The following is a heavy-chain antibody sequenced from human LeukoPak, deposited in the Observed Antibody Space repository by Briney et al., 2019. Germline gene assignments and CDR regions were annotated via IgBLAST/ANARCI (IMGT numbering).Heavy chain of an antibody. D-gene: IGHD3-9*01. Sequence: SETLSLTCTVSGGSISSYYWSWIRQPPGKGLEWIGYTYYSGSTNYNPSLKSRVTISVDTSKNQFSLKLSSVTAADTAVYYCARYHRFDWLYGMDVWGQGTTVTVSS. V-gene: IGHV4-59*01. CDR1: GGSISSYY. CDR2: TYYSGST. CDR3: ARYHRFDWLYGMDV. J-gene: IGHJ6*02.